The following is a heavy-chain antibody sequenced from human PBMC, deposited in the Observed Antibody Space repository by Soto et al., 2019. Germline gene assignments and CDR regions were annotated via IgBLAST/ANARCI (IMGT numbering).Heavy chain of an antibody. CDR3: AREAPMDV. Sequence: PGGSLRLSCAASGFIFTRYGMHWVRQAPGKGLEWVAVISDDGRNVHYGDSVRGRFTISRDNSQSTLYLQMSSLRADDTAVYYCAREAPMDVWGQGTTVTVSS. CDR1: GFIFTRYG. V-gene: IGHV3-30*03. J-gene: IGHJ6*02. CDR2: ISDDGRNV.